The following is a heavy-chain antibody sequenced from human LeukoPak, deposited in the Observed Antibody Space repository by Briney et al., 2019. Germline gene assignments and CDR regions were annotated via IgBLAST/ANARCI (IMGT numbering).Heavy chain of an antibody. CDR3: ARLGGSSQFDY. Sequence: PSETLSLTCKVSGGSISRYYWSWIRQPPGKGLEWIGYIYYRGSTNYNSSLKSRVTVSLDTSKSQFTLKLSSVTAADTAVYYCARLGGSSQFDYWGQGILVTVSS. CDR2: IYYRGST. CDR1: GGSISRYY. V-gene: IGHV4-59*01. J-gene: IGHJ4*02. D-gene: IGHD1-26*01.